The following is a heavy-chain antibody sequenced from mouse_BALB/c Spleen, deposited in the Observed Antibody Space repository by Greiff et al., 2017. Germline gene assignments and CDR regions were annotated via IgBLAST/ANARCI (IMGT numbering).Heavy chain of an antibody. CDR1: GFSLTSYG. D-gene: IGHD2-1*01. J-gene: IGHJ4*01. CDR2: IWSGGST. Sequence: QVQLKQSGPGLVQPSQSLSITCTVSGFSLTSYGVHWVRQSPGKGLEWLGVIWSGGSTDYNAAFISRLSISKDNSKSHVFFKMNSLQANDTAIYYCARRGPIYYGNSRYAMDYWGQGTSVTVSS. V-gene: IGHV2-2*02. CDR3: ARRGPIYYGNSRYAMDY.